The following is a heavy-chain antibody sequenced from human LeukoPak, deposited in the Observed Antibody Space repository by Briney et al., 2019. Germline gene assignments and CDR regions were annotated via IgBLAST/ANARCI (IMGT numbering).Heavy chain of an antibody. CDR3: SRGMTESGAKYYSDH. CDR2: IRSRLYGGTA. V-gene: IGHV3-49*04. D-gene: IGHD4/OR15-4a*01. J-gene: IGHJ4*02. Sequence: GGSLRLSCRGSGFNFADYAMSWVRQAPGQGLEWVGLIRSRLYGGTAEYGASVKGRLTVSRDDSQGIAYLQMNSLKTDDTAVYYCSRGMTESGAKYYSDHWGQGTLVTVSS. CDR1: GFNFADYA.